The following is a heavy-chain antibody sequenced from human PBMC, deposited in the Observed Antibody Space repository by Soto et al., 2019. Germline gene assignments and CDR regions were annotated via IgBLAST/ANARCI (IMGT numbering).Heavy chain of an antibody. D-gene: IGHD3-3*01. CDR2: ISGSGGST. CDR1: GFTFSSYA. J-gene: IGHJ5*02. CDR3: TKAVTDYDFGGGYRLWLDH. Sequence: VWSLRLSCAASGFTFSSYAMSWVRQAPGKGLEWVSAISGSGGSTYYADSVKGRFTISRDNSKNTLYLQMNSLRAEDTAVYYCTKAVTDYDFGGGYRLWLDHWSQGTRVTVSS. V-gene: IGHV3-23*01.